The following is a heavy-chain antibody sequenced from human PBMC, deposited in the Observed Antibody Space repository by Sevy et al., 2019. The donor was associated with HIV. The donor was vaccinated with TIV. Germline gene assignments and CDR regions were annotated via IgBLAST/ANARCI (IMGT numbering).Heavy chain of an antibody. CDR2: IYYSGST. CDR1: GGSISSGGYY. Sequence: SETLSLTCTVSGGSISSGGYYWSWIRQHPGKGLEWIGYIYYSGSTTYNPSLKSRVTISVDTSKNQFSLKLSSVTAADTAVYYCAGAAPGYYYAMDVWGQGTTVTVSS. CDR3: AGAAPGYYYAMDV. V-gene: IGHV4-61*08. D-gene: IGHD6-13*01. J-gene: IGHJ6*02.